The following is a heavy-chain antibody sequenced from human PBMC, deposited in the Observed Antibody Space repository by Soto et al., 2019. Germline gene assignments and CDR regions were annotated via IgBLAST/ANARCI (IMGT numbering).Heavy chain of an antibody. D-gene: IGHD2-2*01. CDR3: VGEVGFQLIY. CDR2: ITSSSGTM. J-gene: IGHJ4*02. CDR1: GFTFSTHS. V-gene: IGHV3-48*01. Sequence: EVQLVESGGGLVQPGGSLRLSCAASGFTFSTHSMNWVRQAPGKGLEWISYITSSSGTMYADSVKGRFTISRDNAKNSLYLQMNSLRAEDTAVYFCVGEVGFQLIYWGQGTLVTVSP.